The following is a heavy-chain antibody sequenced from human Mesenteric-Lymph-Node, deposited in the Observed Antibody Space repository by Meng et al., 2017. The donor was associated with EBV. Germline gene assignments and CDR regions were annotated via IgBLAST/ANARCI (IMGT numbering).Heavy chain of an antibody. CDR2: INPSGGSP. J-gene: IGHJ4*02. CDR1: GYTFTSYY. D-gene: IGHD2-2*01. CDR3: ATPGYCSTTSCPLTY. V-gene: IGHV1-46*01. Sequence: QGQLVQSVAEVKRPGASVKVSCKASGYTFTSYYTHWVRQAPGQGLEWMGVINPSGGSPTNAQKFQGRVTMTRDTSTSTVYMELSSLRSDDTAVYYCATPGYCSTTSCPLTYWGQGTLVTVSS.